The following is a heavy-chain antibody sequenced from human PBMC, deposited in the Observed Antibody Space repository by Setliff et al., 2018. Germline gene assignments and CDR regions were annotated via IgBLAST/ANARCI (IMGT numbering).Heavy chain of an antibody. CDR1: DGSPSTYY. Sequence: SETLSLTCTVSDGSPSTYYWSWIRQPPGKGLEFIGYVYYSGTANYSPSLRSRLTISVDTSKNQFSLRLRSVTAADTAVYYCARGGTFRYFDFWGQGAPVTVSS. CDR2: VYYSGTA. CDR3: ARGGTFRYFDF. J-gene: IGHJ4*02. D-gene: IGHD5-12*01. V-gene: IGHV4-59*01.